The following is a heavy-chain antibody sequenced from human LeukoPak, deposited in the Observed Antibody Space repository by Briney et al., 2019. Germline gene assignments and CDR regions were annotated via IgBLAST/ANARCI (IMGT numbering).Heavy chain of an antibody. CDR3: ARRASVAANLDY. Sequence: PSETLSLTCAVYGGSSIGYYGSWIRQPPGKGREGIGGINRSGSTNYNAALKRRVTMSVDTSKNQFSLKLSSVTAADTGVYYCARRASVAANLDYWGRGTLVTVSS. CDR2: INRSGST. CDR1: GGSSIGYY. D-gene: IGHD2-15*01. J-gene: IGHJ4*02. V-gene: IGHV4-34*01.